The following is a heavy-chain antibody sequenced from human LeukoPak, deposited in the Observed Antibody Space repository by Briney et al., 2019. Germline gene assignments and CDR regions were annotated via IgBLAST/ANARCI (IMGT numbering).Heavy chain of an antibody. V-gene: IGHV3-74*01. J-gene: IGHJ4*02. D-gene: IGHD3-22*01. CDR1: GFTFSSYW. CDR3: ARGNWDSSGYTDGFFDY. CDR2: INSDGSST. Sequence: GGSLRLSCAASGFTFSSYWMHWVRQIPGKGLVWVSHINSDGSSTTYADSVKGRFTISRDNAKSTLHLQMNSLRAEDTAVYYCARGNWDSSGYTDGFFDYWGQGTLVTVSS.